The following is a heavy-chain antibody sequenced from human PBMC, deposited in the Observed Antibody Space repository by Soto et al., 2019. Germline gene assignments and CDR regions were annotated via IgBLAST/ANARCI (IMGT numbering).Heavy chain of an antibody. CDR2: ISYDGSNK. D-gene: IGHD1-26*01. CDR1: GFTFSKAW. J-gene: IGHJ4*02. V-gene: IGHV3-30*18. Sequence: GGSLRLSCAASGFTFSKAWMNWVRQAPGKGLEWVAVISYDGSNKYYADSVKGRFTISRDNSKNTLYLQMNSLRAEDTAVYYCAKDAYTTTSLDYWGQGT. CDR3: AKDAYTTTSLDY.